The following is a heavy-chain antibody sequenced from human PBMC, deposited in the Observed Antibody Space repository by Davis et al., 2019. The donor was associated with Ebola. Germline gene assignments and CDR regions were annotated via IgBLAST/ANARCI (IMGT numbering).Heavy chain of an antibody. J-gene: IGHJ4*02. CDR1: GFTFSSYG. Sequence: GGSLRLSCAASGFTFSSYGMHWVRQASGKGLEWVGRIRSKANSYATAYAASVKGRFTISRDDSKNTAYLQMNSLKTEDTAVYYCTAPGSGGVDYWGQGTLVTVSS. D-gene: IGHD2-15*01. CDR2: IRSKANSYAT. V-gene: IGHV3-73*01. CDR3: TAPGSGGVDY.